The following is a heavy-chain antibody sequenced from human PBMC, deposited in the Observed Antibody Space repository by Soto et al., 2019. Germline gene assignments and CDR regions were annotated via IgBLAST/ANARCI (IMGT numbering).Heavy chain of an antibody. CDR3: ARTHGYYDILTGYYLSWFDP. CDR2: IYYSGST. J-gene: IGHJ5*02. CDR1: GGSISSYY. Sequence: PSETLSLTCTVSGGSISSYYGSWIRQPPGKGLEWIGYIYYSGSTNYNPSLKSRVTTSVDTSKNQFSLKLSSVTAADTAVYYCARTHGYYDILTGYYLSWFDPWGQGTLVTVSS. D-gene: IGHD3-9*01. V-gene: IGHV4-59*01.